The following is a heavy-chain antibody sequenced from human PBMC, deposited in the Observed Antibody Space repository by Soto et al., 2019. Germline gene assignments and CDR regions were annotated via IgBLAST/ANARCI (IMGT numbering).Heavy chain of an antibody. V-gene: IGHV4-34*01. CDR1: RGSFSGYY. D-gene: IGHD3-10*01. CDR3: ARGRVSPVTMVRGAQGFAFDI. J-gene: IGHJ3*02. CDR2: INHSGST. Sequence: PSETLSLTCAVYRGSFSGYYWIWIRQPPGRGLEWIGEINHSGSTNYNPSLKSRVTISVDTSKNQFSLRLSSVTAADTAIYYCARGRVSPVTMVRGAQGFAFDIWGQGTLVTVSS.